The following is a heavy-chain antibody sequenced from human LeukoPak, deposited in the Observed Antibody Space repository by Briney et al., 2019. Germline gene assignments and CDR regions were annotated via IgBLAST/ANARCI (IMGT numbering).Heavy chain of an antibody. CDR3: AREYCSGGTCYLPGY. D-gene: IGHD2-15*01. CDR2: IKQDGSER. CDR1: GFTFSSYW. V-gene: IGHV3-7*03. J-gene: IGHJ4*02. Sequence: GGSLRLSCAASGFTFSSYWMSWVRQAPGTGLEWVANIKQDGSERYYVDSVKGRFTISRDNAKNSLYLQMNSLRAEDTAVYYCAREYCSGGTCYLPGYWGQGTLVTVSS.